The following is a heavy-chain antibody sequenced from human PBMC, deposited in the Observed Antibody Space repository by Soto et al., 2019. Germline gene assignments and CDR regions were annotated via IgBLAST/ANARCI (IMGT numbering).Heavy chain of an antibody. D-gene: IGHD1-26*01. J-gene: IGHJ4*02. CDR2: IIPIFGTA. V-gene: IGHV1-69*06. CDR3: ARGLSGSYLTYFDY. CDR1: GGTFSSYA. Sequence: ASVKVSCKASGGTFSSYAISWVRQAPGQGLEWMGGIIPIFGTANYAQKFQGRVTITADKSTSTAYMELSSLRSEDTAVYYCARGLSGSYLTYFDYWGQGTLVTVSS.